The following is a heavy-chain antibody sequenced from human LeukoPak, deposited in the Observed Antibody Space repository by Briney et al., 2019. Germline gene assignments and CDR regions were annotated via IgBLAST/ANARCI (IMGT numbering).Heavy chain of an antibody. D-gene: IGHD1-20*01. V-gene: IGHV3-74*01. CDR1: GFTFHNAW. CDR2: IKTDGSST. J-gene: IGHJ4*02. CDR3: VAYNWNYPDY. Sequence: GGSLRLSCAASGFTFHNAWMNWVRQAPEKGLVWVSRIKTDGSSTAYADSVKGRFTISRDNAKNTLYLQMNSLRAEDTAVYYCVAYNWNYPDYWGQGTLVTVSS.